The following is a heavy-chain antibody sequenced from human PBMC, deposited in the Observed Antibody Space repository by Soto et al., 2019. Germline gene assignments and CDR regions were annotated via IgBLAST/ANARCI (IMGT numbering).Heavy chain of an antibody. V-gene: IGHV1-2*06. CDR2: INPTSGAT. D-gene: IGHD2-21*02. CDR3: VYYCAKSNYGGDDYFLCGLDV. J-gene: IGHJ6*02. CDR1: GYRFTGYG. Sequence: QVQLVQSGAEVKKPGASLKVSCKASGYRFTGYGLHWVRQAPGQGLQWMGRINPTSGATDYAQKFQGRCTMTREMSTNTAYLELSGLRSDDPADDTAVYYCAKSNYGGDDYFLCGLDVWGQGTTVTVSS.